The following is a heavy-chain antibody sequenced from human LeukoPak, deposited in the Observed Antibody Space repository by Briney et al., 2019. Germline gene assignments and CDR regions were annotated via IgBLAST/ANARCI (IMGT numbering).Heavy chain of an antibody. Sequence: ASETLSLTCTVSGGSISSYYWSWIRQPPGKGLEWIGYIYYSGSTNYNPSLKSRVTISVDTSKNQFSLKLSSVTAADTAVYYCARDLGGRMDVWGQGTMVTVSS. V-gene: IGHV4-59*01. D-gene: IGHD1-26*01. CDR3: ARDLGGRMDV. CDR2: IYYSGST. J-gene: IGHJ3*01. CDR1: GGSISSYY.